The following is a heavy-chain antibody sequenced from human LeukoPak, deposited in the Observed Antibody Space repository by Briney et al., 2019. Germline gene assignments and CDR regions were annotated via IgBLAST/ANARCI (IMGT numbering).Heavy chain of an antibody. CDR1: GFTFSSYG. CDR3: AKGGIAAAVLPGYFDY. V-gene: IGHV3-23*01. D-gene: IGHD6-13*01. J-gene: IGHJ4*02. CDR2: ISGSGGST. Sequence: GGSLRLSCAASGFTFSSYGMSWVRQAPGKGLEWVSAISGSGGSTYYADSVKGRFTISRDNSKNTLYLQMNSLRAEDTAVYYCAKGGIAAAVLPGYFDYWGQGTLVTVSS.